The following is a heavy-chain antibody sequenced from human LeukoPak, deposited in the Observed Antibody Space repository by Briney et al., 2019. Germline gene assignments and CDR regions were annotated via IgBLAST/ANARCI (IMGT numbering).Heavy chain of an antibody. J-gene: IGHJ4*02. D-gene: IGHD2-15*01. CDR1: GFPFSSYA. CDR3: AKALGYCSGGSCPFDY. V-gene: IGHV3-23*01. Sequence: PGGSLLLSCAASGFPFSSYAKSWVRQAPGKGLEGVSVISGSGGSTYYADSVKGRFTISRDNSKNTLYLQMNSLRAEDTAVYYCAKALGYCSGGSCPFDYWGQGTLVTVSS. CDR2: ISGSGGST.